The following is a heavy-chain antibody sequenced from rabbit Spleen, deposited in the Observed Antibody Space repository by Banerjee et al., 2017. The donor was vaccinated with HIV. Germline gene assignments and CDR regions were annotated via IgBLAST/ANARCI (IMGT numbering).Heavy chain of an antibody. D-gene: IGHD8-1*01. Sequence: QSLEESGGDLVKPGASLTLTCIASGVSFSGNSYMCWVRQAPGKGLEWIACIDTGSSDFTYFASWAKGRFTISKTSSTTVTLQMTSLTAADTATYFCARDTGSSFSTYGMDLWGPGDPGHRL. J-gene: IGHJ6*01. V-gene: IGHV1S40*01. CDR3: ARDTGSSFSTYGMDL. CDR1: GVSFSGNSY. CDR2: IDTGSSDFT.